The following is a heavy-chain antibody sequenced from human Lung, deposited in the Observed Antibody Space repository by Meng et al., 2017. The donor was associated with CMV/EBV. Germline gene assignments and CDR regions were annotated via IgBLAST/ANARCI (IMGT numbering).Heavy chain of an antibody. CDR3: AKTGSGSYVDS. V-gene: IGHV3-30*02. J-gene: IGHJ4*02. CDR2: LRYDGSNK. D-gene: IGHD1-26*01. CDR1: GFTFSGYA. Sequence: GGSLRLSCAASGFTFSGYAMHWVRQAPGKGLEWVSFLRYDGSNKHYADSVKGRFTISRDNSENTLYLQMNSLRTEDTAVYYCAKTGSGSYVDSWGQGTLVTVSS.